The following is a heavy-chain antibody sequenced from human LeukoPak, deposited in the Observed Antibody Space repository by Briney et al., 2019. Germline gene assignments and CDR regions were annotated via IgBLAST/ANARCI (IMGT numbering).Heavy chain of an antibody. D-gene: IGHD6-19*01. CDR2: INHSGST. CDR1: GGSFSGYY. V-gene: IGHV4-34*01. J-gene: IGHJ1*01. CDR3: ARGGGKEYSSGWLHLQH. Sequence: SETLSLTCAVYGGSFSGYYWSWIRQPPGKGLEWIGEINHSGSTNYNPSLKSRVTISVDTSKNQFSLKLSSVTAADTAVYYCARGGGKEYSSGWLHLQHWGRAPWSPSPQ.